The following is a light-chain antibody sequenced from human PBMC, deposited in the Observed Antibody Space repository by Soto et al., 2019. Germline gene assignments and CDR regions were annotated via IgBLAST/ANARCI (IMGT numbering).Light chain of an antibody. CDR1: QSIRYY. V-gene: IGKV1-5*01. CDR2: SGS. Sequence: DIQLTQSPPTLSASVGDRVTITCRASQSIRYYLAWYQQMPGKAPKLLIYSGSSLQSGVPSRFSGSGSGTEFTLTISSLQPDDFATYFCQHHNSYSQTFGQGTKVEIK. J-gene: IGKJ1*01. CDR3: QHHNSYSQT.